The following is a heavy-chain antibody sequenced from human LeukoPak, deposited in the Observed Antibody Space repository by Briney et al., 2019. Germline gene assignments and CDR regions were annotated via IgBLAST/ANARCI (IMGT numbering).Heavy chain of an antibody. CDR2: IYPGDSDT. J-gene: IGHJ6*03. CDR3: ARQASSSSWDYYYYMDV. V-gene: IGHV5-51*01. Sequence: GGSLQISCKGSGSSFTSYWIGWVRQMPGKGLEWMGIIYPGDSDTRYSPSFQGQVTISADKSISTAYLQWSSLKASDTAMYYCARQASSSSWDYYYYMDVWGKGTTVTVSS. D-gene: IGHD6-6*01. CDR1: GSSFTSYW.